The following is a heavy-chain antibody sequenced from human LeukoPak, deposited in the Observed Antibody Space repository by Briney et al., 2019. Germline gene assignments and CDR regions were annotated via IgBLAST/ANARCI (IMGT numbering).Heavy chain of an antibody. V-gene: IGHV4-31*03. CDR1: GGSISSGGYS. J-gene: IGHJ4*02. CDR2: FYYSVST. Sequence: PSETLSLTCTVSGGSISSGGYSWSWIRQHPGKGLEWIGYFYYSVSTYYNPFLKSRVTISVDTSKNQFSLNLSSVTAADTAVYYCARADSSSWTVDYWGQGTLVTVSS. CDR3: ARADSSSWTVDY. D-gene: IGHD6-13*01.